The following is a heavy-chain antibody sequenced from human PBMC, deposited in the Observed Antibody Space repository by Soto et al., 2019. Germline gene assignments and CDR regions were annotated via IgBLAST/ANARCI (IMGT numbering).Heavy chain of an antibody. J-gene: IGHJ6*02. CDR1: GFTFSSYW. CDR2: IKQDGSEK. V-gene: IGHV3-7*01. CDR3: ARDHDSSSWYGGYYYYYYGMDV. Sequence: EVQLVESGGGLVQPGGSLRLSCAASGFTFSSYWMSWVRQAPGKGLEWVANIKQDGSEKYYVDSVKGRFTISRDNAKNSLYLQMNSLRAEDTAVYYCARDHDSSSWYGGYYYYYYGMDVWGQGTTVTVSS. D-gene: IGHD6-13*01.